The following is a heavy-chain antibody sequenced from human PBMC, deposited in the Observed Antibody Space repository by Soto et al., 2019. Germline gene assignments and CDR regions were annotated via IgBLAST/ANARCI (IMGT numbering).Heavy chain of an antibody. CDR2: IIPIFGTA. Sequence: QVQLVQSGAEVKKPGSSVKVSCKASGGTFSSYAISWVRQAPGQGLEWMGGIIPIFGTANYAQKFQGRVTITADESTSTAYMELSSLRSEDTAVYYCARELFGGVNAPPRFDPWGQGTLVTVSS. V-gene: IGHV1-69*01. J-gene: IGHJ5*02. D-gene: IGHD3-16*01. CDR3: ARELFGGVNAPPRFDP. CDR1: GGTFSSYA.